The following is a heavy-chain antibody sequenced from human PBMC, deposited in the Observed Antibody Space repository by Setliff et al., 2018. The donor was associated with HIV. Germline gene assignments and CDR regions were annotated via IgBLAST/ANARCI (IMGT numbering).Heavy chain of an antibody. D-gene: IGHD2-15*01. Sequence: GGSLRLSCAASGFIFSSYAMHWVRQAPGKGLEWVAVMSYDGNNKYYADSVKGRFTISRDNSKNMLYLEMNSLRAEDTAIYYCARDVTVRLSVEYYFDYWGQGTLVTVSS. CDR3: ARDVTVRLSVEYYFDY. V-gene: IGHV3-30*01. CDR2: MSYDGNNK. CDR1: GFIFSSYA. J-gene: IGHJ4*02.